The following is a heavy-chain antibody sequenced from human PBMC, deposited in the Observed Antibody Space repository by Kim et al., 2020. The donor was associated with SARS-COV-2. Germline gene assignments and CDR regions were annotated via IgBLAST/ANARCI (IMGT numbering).Heavy chain of an antibody. CDR2: IKQDGSEK. J-gene: IGHJ2*01. CDR3: ARQGTWELGCGVDL. D-gene: IGHD1-26*01. Sequence: WGSLRLSCAASGFRFSTYWMSWVRQAPGKGLEWVATIKQDGSEKYYVDSVKGRFTISRDNAKNSMYLQVNSLRADDTAVYYCARQGTWELGCGVDLWVR. V-gene: IGHV3-7*03. CDR1: GFRFSTYW.